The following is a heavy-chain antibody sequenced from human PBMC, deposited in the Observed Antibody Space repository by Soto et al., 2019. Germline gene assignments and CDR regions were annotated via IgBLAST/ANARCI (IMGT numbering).Heavy chain of an antibody. CDR3: ATTYMVRGVLTAESYYYGMDV. V-gene: IGHV1-69*06. J-gene: IGHJ6*01. Sequence: SVKGRFKSSDCSFSSYALSLVRQAPPHGLEGTGGIIHIFGTSNYAQKFHGRVTITADKSTSTAYMALSSLSSEDTAVSSCATTYMVRGVLTAESYYYGMDVWGQGTTVTVSS. CDR1: DCSFSSYA. D-gene: IGHD3-10*01. CDR2: IIHIFGTS.